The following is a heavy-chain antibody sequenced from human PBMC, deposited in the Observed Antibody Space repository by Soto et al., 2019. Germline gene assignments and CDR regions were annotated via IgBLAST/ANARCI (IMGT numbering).Heavy chain of an antibody. D-gene: IGHD3-16*01. Sequence: EVQLVESGGGLVKPGGSLRLSCAASGFTFSTYSMNWVRQAPGRGLEWVSSISRSSTYMYYADSVRGRFTISRDNAKNSLFLQMNSLRADDTAVYYCARGLGQLDYFDYWGQGALVTVSS. CDR1: GFTFSTYS. V-gene: IGHV3-21*01. CDR2: ISRSSTYM. CDR3: ARGLGQLDYFDY. J-gene: IGHJ4*02.